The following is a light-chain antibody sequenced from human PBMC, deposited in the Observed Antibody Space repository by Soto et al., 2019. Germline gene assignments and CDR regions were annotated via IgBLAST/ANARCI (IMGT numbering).Light chain of an antibody. CDR1: SSDVGGYNY. Sequence: QSVLTQPASVSGSPGQSITSSCTGTSSDVGGYNYVSWYQQHPGKAPKLMIYDVSNRPSGVSNRFSGSKSGNTASLTISGLQAEDEADYYCSSYTSSSTLGYVFGTGTKVTLL. V-gene: IGLV2-14*01. J-gene: IGLJ1*01. CDR2: DVS. CDR3: SSYTSSSTLGYV.